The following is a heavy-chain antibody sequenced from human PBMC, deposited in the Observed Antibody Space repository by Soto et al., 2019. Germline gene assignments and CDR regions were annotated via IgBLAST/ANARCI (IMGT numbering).Heavy chain of an antibody. CDR2: ITWSSDSM. D-gene: IGHD3-10*01. Sequence: EVQLVESGGGLVQPGRSLRLSCVASGFTCYNHGMHWVRQAPGRGLEWVSGITWSSDSMGYADSVKGRFTISRDNAKNSLYLQMNSLRPEDTALYYCAKEDSGFSGYMDVWGQGTTVTVSS. V-gene: IGHV3-9*01. CDR3: AKEDSGFSGYMDV. CDR1: GFTCYNHG. J-gene: IGHJ6*03.